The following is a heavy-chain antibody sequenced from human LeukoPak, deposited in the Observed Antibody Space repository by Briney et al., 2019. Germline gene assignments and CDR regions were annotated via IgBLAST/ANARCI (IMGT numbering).Heavy chain of an antibody. CDR1: GGSFSGYY. CDR2: INHSGST. V-gene: IGHV4-34*01. J-gene: IGHJ4*02. CDR3: ARDGKFGVDIVATPDY. D-gene: IGHD5-12*01. Sequence: SETLSLTCAVYGGSFSGYYWSWIRQPPGKGLEWIGEINHSGSTNYNPSLKSRVTISVDTSKNQFSLKLSSVTAADTAVYYCARDGKFGVDIVATPDYWGQGTLVTVSS.